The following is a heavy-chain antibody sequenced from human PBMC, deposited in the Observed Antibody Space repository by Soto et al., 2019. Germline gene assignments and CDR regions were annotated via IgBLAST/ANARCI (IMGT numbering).Heavy chain of an antibody. CDR2: IYSGGST. CDR1: GFTVSSNY. D-gene: IGHD3-3*01. CDR3: ARDGDRITIFGVVRIPFDY. J-gene: IGHJ4*02. V-gene: IGHV3-66*01. Sequence: EVQLVASGGGLVQPGGSLRLSCAASGFTVSSNYMSWVRQAPGKGLEWVSVIYSGGSTYYADSVKGRFTISRDNSKNTLYLQMNSLRAEDTAVYYCARDGDRITIFGVVRIPFDYWGQGTLVTVSS.